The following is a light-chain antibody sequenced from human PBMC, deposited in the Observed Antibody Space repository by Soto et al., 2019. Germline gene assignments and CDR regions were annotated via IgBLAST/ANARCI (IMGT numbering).Light chain of an antibody. CDR2: GVS. V-gene: IGLV2-14*01. Sequence: QSVLTQPASVSGSLGQSITISCTGTSRGVGSYDYVSWYRRHPGDAPKLMIFGVSNRPSGVSNRFSGSRSGDTVSLTISGLQADDEADYYCTTYTSSTSSYVFGVGTKVTVL. CDR3: TTYTSSTSSYV. CDR1: SRGVGSYDY. J-gene: IGLJ1*01.